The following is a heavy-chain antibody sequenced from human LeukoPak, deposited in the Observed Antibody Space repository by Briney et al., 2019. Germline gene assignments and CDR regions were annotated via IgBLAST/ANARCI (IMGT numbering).Heavy chain of an antibody. D-gene: IGHD3-16*01. CDR3: ARLNFRGGEALHLDS. V-gene: IGHV4-4*09. CDR1: GGSLTNYY. Sequence: PSETLSLTCSVSGGSLTNYYWGWIRQPPGKGLEFIGYIHSDGTTNYDSSLQSRVAISLDTSKIQFSLRLYSVTAADTALYFCARLNFRGGEALHLDSWGQGTLVTASS. CDR2: IHSDGTT. J-gene: IGHJ4*02.